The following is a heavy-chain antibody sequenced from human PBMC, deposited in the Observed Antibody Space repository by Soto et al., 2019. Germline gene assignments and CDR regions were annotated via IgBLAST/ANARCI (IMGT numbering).Heavy chain of an antibody. Sequence: QVQIQQWGAGLLRPSETLSLTCGVSGGSFSAYYWTWIRQPPGKGLEWIAEGSHRGDTTYNPSLRSRVSISVDTSRNHFFLRLSSVTAADTAVYYGASNTVPPVDAMDVWGQGTTVIVS. V-gene: IGHV4-34*02. CDR3: ASNTVPPVDAMDV. D-gene: IGHD4-17*01. CDR1: GGSFSAYY. J-gene: IGHJ6*02. CDR2: GSHRGDT.